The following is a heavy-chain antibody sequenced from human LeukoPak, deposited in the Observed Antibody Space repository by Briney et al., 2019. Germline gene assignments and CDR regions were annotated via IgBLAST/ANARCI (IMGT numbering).Heavy chain of an antibody. D-gene: IGHD3-3*01. J-gene: IGHJ4*02. Sequence: SETLSLTCAVYGGSFSGYYWTWIRQPPGKGLEWIGEINHSGSTNYNPSLKSRVTISEDTSKKQFSLKLSSVTAADTAVYYCARRGAAAHDFWSGYYHWGQGTLVTVSS. CDR3: ARRGAAAHDFWSGYYH. CDR2: INHSGST. V-gene: IGHV4-34*01. CDR1: GGSFSGYY.